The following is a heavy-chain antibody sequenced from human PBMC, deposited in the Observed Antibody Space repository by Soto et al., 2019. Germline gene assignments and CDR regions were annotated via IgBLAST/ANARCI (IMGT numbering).Heavy chain of an antibody. J-gene: IGHJ5*02. CDR3: ARCSLVVVPAPGFDP. Sequence: PSVTLCLTCTVSGGSISSGGYYWSWIRQHPGKGLEWIVYIYYSGTTYYNPSLKSRVTISVDTSKNQFSLKLSSVSAADTALYYCARCSLVVVPAPGFDPWGRGTLVTVSS. CDR2: IYYSGTT. D-gene: IGHD2-2*01. CDR1: GGSISSGGYY. V-gene: IGHV4-31*03.